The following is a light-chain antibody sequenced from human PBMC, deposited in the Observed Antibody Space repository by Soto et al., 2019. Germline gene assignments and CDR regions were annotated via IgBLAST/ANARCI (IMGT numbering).Light chain of an antibody. CDR3: GSWDSSVSDYV. V-gene: IGLV1-51*01. Sequence: QSVLTQPPSVSAAPGQKVTISCSGSSSNIGGNSVSWYQQLPGTAPKLIIYDDNKRPSGIPDRLSGSKSGTSATLGITGFQTGEEDDYYWGSWDSSVSDYVFATATKVTV. CDR2: DDN. CDR1: SSNIGGNS. J-gene: IGLJ1*01.